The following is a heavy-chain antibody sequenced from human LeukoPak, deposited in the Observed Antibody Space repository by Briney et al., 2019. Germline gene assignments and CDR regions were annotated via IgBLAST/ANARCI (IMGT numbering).Heavy chain of an antibody. CDR1: GYTFTSYD. CDR3: ARGQKWEHLYYYYGMDV. V-gene: IGHV1-8*01. D-gene: IGHD1-26*01. Sequence: ASVKVSCKASGYTFTSYDINWVRRATGQGLEWMGWMNPNSGNTGYAQKFQGRVTMTRNTSISTAYMELSSLRSEDTAVYYCARGQKWEHLYYYYGMDVWGQGTTVTVSS. CDR2: MNPNSGNT. J-gene: IGHJ6*02.